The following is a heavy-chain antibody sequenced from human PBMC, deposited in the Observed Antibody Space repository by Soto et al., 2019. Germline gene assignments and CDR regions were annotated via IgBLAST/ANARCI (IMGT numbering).Heavy chain of an antibody. CDR2: IYPGDSDT. V-gene: IGHV5-51*01. Sequence: RGESLKISCKGSGYSFTSYWIGWVRQMPGKGLEWMGIIYPGDSDTRYSPSFQGQVTISADKSISTAYLQWSSLKASDTAMYYCARTICSTSCYTHAFDIWGQGTMVTVSS. CDR3: ARTICSTSCYTHAFDI. J-gene: IGHJ3*02. D-gene: IGHD2-2*02. CDR1: GYSFTSYW.